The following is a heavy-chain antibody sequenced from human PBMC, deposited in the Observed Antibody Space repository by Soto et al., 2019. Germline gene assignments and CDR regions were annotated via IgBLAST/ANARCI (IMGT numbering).Heavy chain of an antibody. D-gene: IGHD3-3*01. Sequence: PSETLSLTCTVSGGSISSYYWSWIRQPPGKGLEWIGYIYYSGSTNYNPSLKSRVTISADTSKNQFSLKLSSVTAADTAVYYCARAWSGYYSYYYGMDVWGQGTTVTVSS. CDR1: GGSISSYY. J-gene: IGHJ6*02. V-gene: IGHV4-59*01. CDR3: ARAWSGYYSYYYGMDV. CDR2: IYYSGST.